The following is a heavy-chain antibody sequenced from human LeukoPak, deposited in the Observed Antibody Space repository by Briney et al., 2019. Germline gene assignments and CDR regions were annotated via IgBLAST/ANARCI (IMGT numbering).Heavy chain of an antibody. CDR2: ISAYNGNT. J-gene: IGHJ4*02. V-gene: IGHV1-18*01. CDR1: GYTFTSYG. Sequence: ASVKVSYKASGYTFTSYGISWVRQAPGQGLEWMGWISAYNGNTNYAQKLQGRVTMTTDTSTSTAYMELRSLRSDDTAVYYCARDLWEGFYDSSGYYYRYPDYWGQGTLVTVSS. D-gene: IGHD3-22*01. CDR3: ARDLWEGFYDSSGYYYRYPDY.